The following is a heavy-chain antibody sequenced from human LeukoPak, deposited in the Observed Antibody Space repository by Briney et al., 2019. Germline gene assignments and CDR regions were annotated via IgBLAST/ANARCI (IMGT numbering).Heavy chain of an antibody. D-gene: IGHD5-18*01. V-gene: IGHV3-64D*06. CDR3: AKVLDTAMIWGSDY. Sequence: GGSLRLSCSASGFTFSSYAMHWVRQAPGKGLEYVSAISSNGGSTYYADSVKGRFTISRDNSKNTLYLQMSSLRAEDTAVYYCAKVLDTAMIWGSDYWGQGTLVTVSS. J-gene: IGHJ4*02. CDR1: GFTFSSYA. CDR2: ISSNGGST.